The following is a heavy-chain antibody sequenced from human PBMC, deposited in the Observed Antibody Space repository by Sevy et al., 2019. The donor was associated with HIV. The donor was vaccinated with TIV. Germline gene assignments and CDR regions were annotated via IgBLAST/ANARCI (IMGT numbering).Heavy chain of an antibody. J-gene: IGHJ4*02. CDR1: GLTFDNYD. D-gene: IGHD6-19*01. V-gene: IGHV3-23*01. CDR3: AKDQGGWGNFDY. Sequence: GGSLRLSCAASGLTFDNYDFNWVRQAPGKGLEWVSRVTGSGIYTDYADFVKGRFTISRDNSKNTLYLQMNSLRAEDTAFYYCAKDQGGWGNFDYWGQGTLVTVSS. CDR2: VTGSGIYT.